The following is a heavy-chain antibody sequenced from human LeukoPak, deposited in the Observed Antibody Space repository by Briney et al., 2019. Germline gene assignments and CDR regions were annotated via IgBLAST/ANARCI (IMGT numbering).Heavy chain of an antibody. CDR3: ARGGIYSGYAGY. V-gene: IGHV4-34*01. D-gene: IGHD5-12*01. CDR1: DVSLSGYY. Sequence: PSETLSLTCAVYDVSLSGYYWSWIRKPPGKGLEWIGEINHSGSSNYNPSLKSRVTISVDTSKSQFSLKLSSVTAADTAVYYCARGGIYSGYAGYWVQGTLVTVS. J-gene: IGHJ4*02. CDR2: INHSGSS.